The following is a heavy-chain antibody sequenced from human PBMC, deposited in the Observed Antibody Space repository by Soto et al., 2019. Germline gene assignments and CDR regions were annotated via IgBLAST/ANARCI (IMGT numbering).Heavy chain of an antibody. V-gene: IGHV3-64*01. D-gene: IGHD3-3*01. CDR3: ASGRAWSGYSGMDV. J-gene: IGHJ6*04. CDR1: GFTFSSYA. CDR2: ISSNGGST. Sequence: GSLRLSCAASGFTFSSYAMHWVRQAPGKGLEYVSAISSNGGSTYYANSVKGRFTISRDNSKNTLYLQMGSLRAEDMAVYYCASGRAWSGYSGMDVWGKGTTVTVSS.